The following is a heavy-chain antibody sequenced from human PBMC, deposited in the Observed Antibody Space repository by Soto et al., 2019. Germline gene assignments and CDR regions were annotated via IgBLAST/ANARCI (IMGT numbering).Heavy chain of an antibody. CDR3: ARAWVAAAGTTFDY. CDR2: INHSGST. J-gene: IGHJ4*02. V-gene: IGHV4-34*01. Sequence: SETLSLTCAVYGGSFSGYYWSWIRRPPGKVLEWIGEINHSGSTNYNPSLKSRVTISVDTAKSQFSLKLSSVTAADTAVYYCARAWVAAAGTTFDYWGQGTLVTVSS. CDR1: GGSFSGYY. D-gene: IGHD6-13*01.